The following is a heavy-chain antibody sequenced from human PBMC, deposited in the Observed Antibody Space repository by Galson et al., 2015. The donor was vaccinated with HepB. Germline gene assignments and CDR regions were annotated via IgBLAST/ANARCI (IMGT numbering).Heavy chain of an antibody. CDR3: AKVDLALLGMDV. V-gene: IGHV3-23*01. Sequence: SLRLSCAASGFTFSSYAMSWVRQAPGKGLEWVSAISGSGGSTYYADSVKGRFTISRDNSKNTLYLQMNSLRAEDAAVYYCAKVDLALLGMDVWGQGTTVTVS. CDR2: ISGSGGST. CDR1: GFTFSSYA. J-gene: IGHJ6*02.